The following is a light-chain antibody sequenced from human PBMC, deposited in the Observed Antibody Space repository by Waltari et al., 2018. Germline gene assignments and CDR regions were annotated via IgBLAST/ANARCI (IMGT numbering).Light chain of an antibody. CDR2: GAS. Sequence: EIVMTQSPATLSVSPGERATLSCRASQGVSSTLAWYQQKPGQAPRLLIYGASTRATGIPARFSGSGSGTEFTLTISSMQSEDFAVYYCQQSNNWPPGTFGQGTKVEIK. CDR3: QQSNNWPPGT. V-gene: IGKV3-15*01. J-gene: IGKJ1*01. CDR1: QGVSST.